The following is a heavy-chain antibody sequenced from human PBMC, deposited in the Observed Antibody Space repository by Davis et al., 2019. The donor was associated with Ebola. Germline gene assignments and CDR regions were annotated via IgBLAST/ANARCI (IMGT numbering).Heavy chain of an antibody. CDR2: IHPERLTI. CDR1: GFNFSEYW. J-gene: IGHJ6*02. Sequence: GEFLKISCAASGFNFSEYWMHWVREVPGKGLLWVADIHPERLTIRYAESVRGRFTVSRDNVRRMLFLQMNSVGPDDTAVYYCARSEYYNGQDVWGQGTRVTVSS. V-gene: IGHV3-74*01. CDR3: ARSEYYNGQDV. D-gene: IGHD6-6*01.